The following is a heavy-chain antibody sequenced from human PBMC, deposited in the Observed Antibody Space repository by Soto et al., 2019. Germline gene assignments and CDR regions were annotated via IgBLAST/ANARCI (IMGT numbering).Heavy chain of an antibody. Sequence: QVQLQQWGAGLLKPSETLSLTCVVYGGSFGGYYWSWIGQPPGKGLEWIGEIIHSGSTNYNPSLKSRVTISVDTSKNQFSLKLSSVTAADTAVYYCARAVLRAVRFDPWGQGTLVTVSS. CDR1: GGSFGGYY. V-gene: IGHV4-34*12. J-gene: IGHJ5*02. CDR2: IIHSGST. D-gene: IGHD6-25*01. CDR3: ARAVLRAVRFDP.